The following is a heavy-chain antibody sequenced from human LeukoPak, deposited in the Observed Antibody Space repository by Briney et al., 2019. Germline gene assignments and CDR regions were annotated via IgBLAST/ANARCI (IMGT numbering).Heavy chain of an antibody. J-gene: IGHJ4*02. Sequence: PSETLSLTCTVSGGSIGSYYWSWIRQPPGKGLEWIGHIYHSWSTNYNPSPKSRVTISLDTSKNQFSLTLSSVTAADTAVYYCARDREYNYGADYWGQGTLVTVSS. V-gene: IGHV4-59*01. CDR3: ARDREYNYGADY. CDR1: GGSIGSYY. D-gene: IGHD4/OR15-4a*01. CDR2: IYHSWST.